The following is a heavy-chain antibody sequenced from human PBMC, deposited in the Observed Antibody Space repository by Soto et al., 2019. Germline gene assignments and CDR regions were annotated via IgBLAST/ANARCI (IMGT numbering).Heavy chain of an antibody. J-gene: IGHJ5*02. CDR3: ARDQHRSLMAVTFGVDP. D-gene: IGHD3-10*01. CDR2: ISSSSSYI. V-gene: IGHV3-21*01. Sequence: GGSLRLSCAASGFTFSSYSMNWVRQAPGKGLEWVSSISSSSSYIYYADSVKGRFTISRDNAKNSLYLQMNSLRAEDTAVYYCARDQHRSLMAVTFGVDPWGQGTLVNVSS. CDR1: GFTFSSYS.